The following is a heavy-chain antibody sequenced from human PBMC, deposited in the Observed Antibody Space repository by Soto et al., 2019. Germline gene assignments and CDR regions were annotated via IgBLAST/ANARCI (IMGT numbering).Heavy chain of an antibody. CDR1: GFTISTYA. CDR2: VTGSGSQI. Sequence: EVQLLESGGGLVQPGGSLRLSCAASGFTISTYAMTWVRQAPGKGLECVSGVTGSGSQIHYADSVKGRFTISKDNSKNTLYLQMSNLRDEDTALYCCAKDAVYKDGLWLMDSWGQGTLVTVSS. D-gene: IGHD2-21*01. CDR3: AKDAVYKDGLWLMDS. V-gene: IGHV3-23*01. J-gene: IGHJ5*02.